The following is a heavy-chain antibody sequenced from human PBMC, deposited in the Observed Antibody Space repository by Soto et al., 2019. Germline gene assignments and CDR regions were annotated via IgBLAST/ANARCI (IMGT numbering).Heavy chain of an antibody. D-gene: IGHD3-16*02. J-gene: IGHJ4*02. Sequence: GGSLRLSCAVSGITFSTYFMTWVRQAPGKGPEWVSGISGDGVTFYSDSVKGRFTISRDNSKNTLSLQMNSLGAEDTAVYYCATLYDYIWGSYRRPPYQFDYWGQGTLVTVSS. CDR3: ATLYDYIWGSYRRPPYQFDY. V-gene: IGHV3-23*01. CDR2: ISGDGVT. CDR1: GITFSTYF.